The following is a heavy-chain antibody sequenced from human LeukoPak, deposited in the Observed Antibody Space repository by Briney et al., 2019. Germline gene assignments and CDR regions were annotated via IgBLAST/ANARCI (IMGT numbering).Heavy chain of an antibody. CDR2: ISYDGSNK. CDR3: AKSRSAYPRVDGFDM. J-gene: IGHJ3*02. V-gene: IGHV3-30-3*02. CDR1: GFTFSSYA. Sequence: GGSLRLSCAASGFTFSSYAMHWVRQAPGKGLEWVAVISYDGSNKYYADSVKGRFTISRDNSKNTLYLQMNSPRAEDTALYYCAKSRSAYPRVDGFDMWGQGTMVTVSS. D-gene: IGHD3-3*01.